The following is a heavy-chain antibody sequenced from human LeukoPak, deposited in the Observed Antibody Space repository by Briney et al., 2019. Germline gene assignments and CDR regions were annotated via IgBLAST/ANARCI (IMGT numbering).Heavy chain of an antibody. Sequence: GGSLRLSCAASGFTFSSHELNWVRQAPGKGLEWVSYITTSGSTIYYADSVKGRFTISRENAKNSLYLQMNSLRAEDTAVYYCVRDYRGFDYWGQGTLVTVSS. CDR3: VRDYRGFDY. D-gene: IGHD1-26*01. J-gene: IGHJ4*02. V-gene: IGHV3-48*03. CDR2: ITTSGSTI. CDR1: GFTFSSHE.